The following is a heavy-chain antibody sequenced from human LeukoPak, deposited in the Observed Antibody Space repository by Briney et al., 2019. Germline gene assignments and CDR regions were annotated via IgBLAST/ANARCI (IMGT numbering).Heavy chain of an antibody. CDR3: AKLHGDFLPAHY. Sequence: GGSLRLSCSAPGFTLSDYVMHWVRQAPGKGLEWVASLHYDGIKKYYAASVKGRFTISRDSSKNTLFLQMNTLRVEDTALYYCAKLHGDFLPAHYWGQGTLVTVSS. J-gene: IGHJ4*02. V-gene: IGHV3-30*02. D-gene: IGHD4-17*01. CDR1: GFTLSDYV. CDR2: LHYDGIKK.